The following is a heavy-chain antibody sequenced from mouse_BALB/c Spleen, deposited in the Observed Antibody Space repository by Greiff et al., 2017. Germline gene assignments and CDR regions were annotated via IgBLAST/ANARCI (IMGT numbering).Heavy chain of an antibody. V-gene: IGHV1S56*01. CDR3: ARPNDYDIYYAMDY. CDR1: GYTFTSYY. J-gene: IGHJ4*01. Sequence: VQLVESGPELVKPGASVKMSCKASGYTFTSYYIHWVKQRPGQGLEWIGWIYPGDGSTKYNEKFKGKTTLTADKSSSTAYMLLSSLTSEDSAIYFCARPNDYDIYYAMDYWGQGTSVTVSS. D-gene: IGHD2-4*01. CDR2: IYPGDGST.